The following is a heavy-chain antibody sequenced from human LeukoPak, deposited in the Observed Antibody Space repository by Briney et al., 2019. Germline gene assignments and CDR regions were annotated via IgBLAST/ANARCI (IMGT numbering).Heavy chain of an antibody. V-gene: IGHV3-23*01. CDR1: GFTFSSYA. CDR2: ISGSGSDT. J-gene: IGHJ4*02. CDR3: AKDLYSSLN. Sequence: GGSLGLSCAASGFTFSSYAMNWVRQAPGKGLEWVSSISGSGSDTYYADSVKGRFTISRDSSRNTLFLQMNSLRAEDTAVYYCAKDLYSSLNWGQGTLVTVSS. D-gene: IGHD6-6*01.